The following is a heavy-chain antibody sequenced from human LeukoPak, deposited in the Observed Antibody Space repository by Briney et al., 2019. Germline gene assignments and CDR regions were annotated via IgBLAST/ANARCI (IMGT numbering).Heavy chain of an antibody. CDR1: GFTFSSYA. V-gene: IGHV3-30-3*01. J-gene: IGHJ4*02. D-gene: IGHD1-26*01. Sequence: GGSQRLSCAASGFTFSSYAMHWVRQAPGKGLEWVAVISYDGSNKYYADSMKGRFTISRDNSKNTLYLQMNSLRAEDTAVYYCARDQRRRWELLRGLFDYWGQGTLVTVSP. CDR2: ISYDGSNK. CDR3: ARDQRRRWELLRGLFDY.